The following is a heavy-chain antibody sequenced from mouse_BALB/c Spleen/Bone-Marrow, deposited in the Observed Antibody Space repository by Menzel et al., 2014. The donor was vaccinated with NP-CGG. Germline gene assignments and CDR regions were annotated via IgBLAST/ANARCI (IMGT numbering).Heavy chain of an antibody. CDR3: ARGNPLYAMDY. D-gene: IGHD2-1*01. CDR2: INPSTGYT. CDR1: GYTFTSYW. V-gene: IGHV1-7*01. J-gene: IGHJ4*01. Sequence: VQLQQSGAELAKPGASVKMSCKASGYTFTSYWMYWVKQRPGQGLEWIGYINPSTGYTDYNQKFNDKATLTADKSSSTAYMQLSSLTSKDSAVYYCARGNPLYAMDYWGQGTSVTVSS.